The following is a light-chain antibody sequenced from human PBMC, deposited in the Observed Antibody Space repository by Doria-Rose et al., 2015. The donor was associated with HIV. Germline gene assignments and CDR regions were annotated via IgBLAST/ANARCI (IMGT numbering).Light chain of an antibody. Sequence: ELVLTQSPGTLSLSPGETATVSCTTSQRFRRTYLAWYQQKPGQAPSLLIYDGSTRATGIPGRFSASGSGTDFTLTINRLEPEDFALYYCHQYGTSWTFGQGTKVEI. CDR3: HQYGTSWT. CDR2: DGS. CDR1: QRFRRTY. V-gene: IGKV3-20*01. J-gene: IGKJ1*01.